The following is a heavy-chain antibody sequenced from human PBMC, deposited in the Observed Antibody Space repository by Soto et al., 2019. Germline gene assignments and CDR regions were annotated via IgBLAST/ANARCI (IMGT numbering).Heavy chain of an antibody. CDR3: AKVGLPAAIFDYYYYMDV. CDR1: GFTFSSYA. CDR2: ISGSGGST. Sequence: GGSLRLSCAASGFTFSSYAMSWVRQAPGKGLEWVSTISGSGGSTYYADSVKGRFTISRDNSKNTLYLQMNSLRAEDTAVYYCAKVGLPAAIFDYYYYMDVWGKGTTVTVSS. D-gene: IGHD2-2*01. V-gene: IGHV3-23*01. J-gene: IGHJ6*03.